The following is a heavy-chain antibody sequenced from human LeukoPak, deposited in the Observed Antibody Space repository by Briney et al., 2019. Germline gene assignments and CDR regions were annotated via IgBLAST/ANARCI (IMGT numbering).Heavy chain of an antibody. CDR3: ARGRGVATIVVLNPPVY. CDR2: IIPIFGTA. D-gene: IGHD5-12*01. J-gene: IGHJ4*02. V-gene: IGHV1-69*13. CDR1: GYTFTSYY. Sequence: SVTVSCKASGYTFTSYYMHWVRQAPGQGLEWMGGIIPIFGTANYAQKFQGRVTITADESTSTAYMELSSLRSEDTAVYYCARGRGVATIVVLNPPVYWGQGTLVTVSS.